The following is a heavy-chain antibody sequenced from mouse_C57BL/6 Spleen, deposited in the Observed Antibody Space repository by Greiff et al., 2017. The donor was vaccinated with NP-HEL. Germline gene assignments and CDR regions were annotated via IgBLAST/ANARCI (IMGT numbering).Heavy chain of an antibody. Sequence: DVKLVESGGGLVQPGGSLSLSCAASGFTFTDYYMSWVRQPPGKALEWLGFIRNKANGYTTEYSASVKGRFTISRDNSQSIHYLQMNALRAEDSATYYCARLSYDYGRGYAMDYWGQGTSVTVSS. V-gene: IGHV7-3*01. CDR1: GFTFTDYY. J-gene: IGHJ4*01. CDR2: IRNKANGYTT. D-gene: IGHD2-4*01. CDR3: ARLSYDYGRGYAMDY.